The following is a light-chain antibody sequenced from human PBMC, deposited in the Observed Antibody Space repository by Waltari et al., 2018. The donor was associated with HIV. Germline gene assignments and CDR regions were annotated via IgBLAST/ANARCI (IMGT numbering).Light chain of an antibody. V-gene: IGLV2-14*01. CDR3: CSYAGSYPVV. Sequence: QSALTQPASVSGSPGQPITISCNGTSSDVGGYNYVSWYQQHPGKAPKLMIYEVSNRPSGVPDRFSGSKSGNTASLTISGLQAEDEADYYCCSYAGSYPVVFGGGTKLTVL. J-gene: IGLJ2*01. CDR2: EVS. CDR1: SSDVGGYNY.